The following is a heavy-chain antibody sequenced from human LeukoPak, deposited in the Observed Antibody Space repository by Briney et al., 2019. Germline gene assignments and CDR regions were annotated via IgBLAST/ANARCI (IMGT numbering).Heavy chain of an antibody. V-gene: IGHV3-30*18. Sequence: GRSLRLSCAASGFTFSSYGMHWVRQAPGKGLEWVAVISYDGSNKYYADSVKGRFTISRDNSKNTLYLQMNSLRAEDTAVYYCAKAGEGSSSWYLEYYFDYRGQGTLVTVSS. CDR3: AKAGEGSSSWYLEYYFDY. CDR2: ISYDGSNK. D-gene: IGHD6-13*01. J-gene: IGHJ4*02. CDR1: GFTFSSYG.